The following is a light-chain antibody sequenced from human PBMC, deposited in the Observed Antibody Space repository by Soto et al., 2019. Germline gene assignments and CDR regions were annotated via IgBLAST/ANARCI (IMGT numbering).Light chain of an antibody. V-gene: IGKV3-11*01. Sequence: EIVLTQSPATLSLSPGERATLSCRASQSVSSYLAWYHQKAGQAPRLLIYDASNRATGIPARFSGSGSGTDFTLTISSLEPEDFAVYYCQQRSNWPLTFGGGTKVEIK. CDR2: DAS. CDR1: QSVSSY. CDR3: QQRSNWPLT. J-gene: IGKJ4*01.